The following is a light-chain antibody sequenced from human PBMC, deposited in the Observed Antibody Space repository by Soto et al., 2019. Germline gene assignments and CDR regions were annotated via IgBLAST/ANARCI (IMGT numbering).Light chain of an antibody. Sequence: QSALTQPASVSGSPGQSITISCTGTSSDVGSYNLVSWYQQHPGKAPKFMIYEGSKRPSGVSNRFSGSKSGNTASLTISGLQAEDEADYYCCSYAGSSTHVFGTGTKLTVL. CDR1: SSDVGSYNL. V-gene: IGLV2-23*01. CDR3: CSYAGSSTHV. J-gene: IGLJ1*01. CDR2: EGS.